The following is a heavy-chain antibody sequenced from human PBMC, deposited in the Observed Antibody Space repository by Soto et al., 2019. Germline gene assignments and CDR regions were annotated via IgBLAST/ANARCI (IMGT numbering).Heavy chain of an antibody. CDR3: ASGEWELYR. V-gene: IGHV4-39*01. Sequence: QLQLQESGPGLVKPSETLSLTCTVSGGSISSSSYYWGWIRQPPGKGLEWIGSIYYSGSTYYNPSLKSRVNVSVDTSKNQFSLKLSSVTAADTAVYYCASGEWELYRWGQGTLVTVSS. CDR1: GGSISSSSYY. CDR2: IYYSGST. D-gene: IGHD1-26*01. J-gene: IGHJ4*02.